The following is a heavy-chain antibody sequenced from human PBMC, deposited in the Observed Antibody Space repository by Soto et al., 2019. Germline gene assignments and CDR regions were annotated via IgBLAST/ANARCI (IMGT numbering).Heavy chain of an antibody. CDR2: IYPGDSDT. Sequence: GESLKISCKGSGYSFTSYWIGWVRQMPGKGPEWMGIIYPGDSDTRYSPSFQGQVTISADKSISTAYLQWSSLKASDTAMYYCARRIVSSSWHTTYGMDVWGQGTTVTVSS. J-gene: IGHJ6*02. CDR1: GYSFTSYW. D-gene: IGHD6-13*01. V-gene: IGHV5-51*01. CDR3: ARRIVSSSWHTTYGMDV.